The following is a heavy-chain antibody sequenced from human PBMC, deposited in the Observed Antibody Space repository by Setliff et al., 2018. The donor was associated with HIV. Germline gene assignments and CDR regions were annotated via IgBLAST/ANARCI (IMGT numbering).Heavy chain of an antibody. CDR1: GGTSSTHA. Sequence: SVKVSCQASGGTSSTHAMIRVRQAPGQGLEWIGQIISILEITDYAQKLQGRVTITADGPTNTFYMELSGLRSDDTAVYYCAGPRGDEAFDIWGQGTMVTVSS. CDR3: AGPRGDEAFDI. J-gene: IGHJ3*02. V-gene: IGHV1-69*10. D-gene: IGHD3-10*01. CDR2: IISILEIT.